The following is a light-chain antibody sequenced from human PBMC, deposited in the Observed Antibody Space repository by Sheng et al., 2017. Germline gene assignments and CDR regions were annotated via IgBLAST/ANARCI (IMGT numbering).Light chain of an antibody. CDR1: QSISTH. V-gene: IGKV1-39*01. CDR2: GAF. Sequence: DIQMTQSPSSLSAFVGDRVTIVCRASQSISTHLNWYQHKAGKAPKILIYGAFSLESGVPSRFSGSGSGTEFTLTISSLQPEDFATYFCQQSYRTPLTFGGGTEGREQT. CDR3: QQSYRTPLT. J-gene: IGKJ4*01.